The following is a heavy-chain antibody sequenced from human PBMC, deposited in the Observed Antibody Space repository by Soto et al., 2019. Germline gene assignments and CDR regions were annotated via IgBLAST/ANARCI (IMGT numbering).Heavy chain of an antibody. D-gene: IGHD6-19*01. Sequence: SGPTLVNPTQTLTLTCTFSGFSLSTSGMCVSWIRQPPGKALEWLALIDWDDDKYYSTSLKTRLTISKDTSKNQVVLTMTNMDPVDTATYYCARIQGSGWGHYGMDVWGQGTTVTVSS. CDR1: GFSLSTSGMC. CDR3: ARIQGSGWGHYGMDV. J-gene: IGHJ6*02. CDR2: IDWDDDK. V-gene: IGHV2-70*01.